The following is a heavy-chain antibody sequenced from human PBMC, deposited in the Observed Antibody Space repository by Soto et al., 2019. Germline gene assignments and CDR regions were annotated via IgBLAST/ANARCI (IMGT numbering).Heavy chain of an antibody. D-gene: IGHD5-18*01. J-gene: IGHJ4*02. CDR2: INHSGST. V-gene: IGHV4-34*01. CDR1: GVSFSGYY. Sequence: SETLSLTCAVYGVSFSGYYWSWIRQPPGKGLEWIGEINHSGSTNYNPSLKSRVTISVDTSKNQFSLKLSSVTAADTAVYYCARGLVDTAITGHFAYWGQGTLVTVSS. CDR3: ARGLVDTAITGHFAY.